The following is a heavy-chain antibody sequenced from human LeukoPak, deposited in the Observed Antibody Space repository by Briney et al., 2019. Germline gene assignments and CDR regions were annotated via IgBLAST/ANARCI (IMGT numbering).Heavy chain of an antibody. CDR2: MNPNSGNT. D-gene: IGHD3-3*01. V-gene: IGHV1-8*02. Sequence: ASVNVSCKASGYTFTGYYMHWVRQATGQGLEWMGWMNPNSGNTGYAQKFQGRVTMTRNTSISTAYMELSSLRSEDTAVYYCARVPLAGFWSDYYRNWFDPWGQGTLVTVSS. CDR3: ARVPLAGFWSDYYRNWFDP. CDR1: GYTFTGYY. J-gene: IGHJ5*02.